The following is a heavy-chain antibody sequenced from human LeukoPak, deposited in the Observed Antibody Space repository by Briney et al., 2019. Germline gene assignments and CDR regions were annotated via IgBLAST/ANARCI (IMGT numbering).Heavy chain of an antibody. V-gene: IGHV4-30-4*01. Sequence: SQTLSLTCTVSGGSISSGDYYWSWIRQPPGKGLEWIGYIYYSGSTYYNPSLKSRVTISVDTSKNQFSLKLSSVTATDTAVYYCARAPYRTTVVTEGAFDIWGQGTMVTVSS. CDR2: IYYSGST. CDR1: GGSISSGDYY. D-gene: IGHD4-23*01. J-gene: IGHJ3*02. CDR3: ARAPYRTTVVTEGAFDI.